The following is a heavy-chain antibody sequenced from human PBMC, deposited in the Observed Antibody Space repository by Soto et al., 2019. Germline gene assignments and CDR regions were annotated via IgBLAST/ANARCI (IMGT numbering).Heavy chain of an antibody. J-gene: IGHJ4*02. Sequence: PVGYLRLSCAASGFTFSSYAMSWVRQAPGKGLEWVSAISGSGGSTYYADSVKGRFTISRDNSKNTLYLQMNSLRAEDTAVYYCGYDFWSGYPPFDYWGQGTLVTVSS. CDR1: GFTFSSYA. V-gene: IGHV3-23*01. CDR2: ISGSGGST. D-gene: IGHD3-3*01. CDR3: GYDFWSGYPPFDY.